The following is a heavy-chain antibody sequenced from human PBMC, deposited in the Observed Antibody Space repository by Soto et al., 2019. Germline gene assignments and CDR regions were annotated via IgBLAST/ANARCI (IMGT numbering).Heavy chain of an antibody. Sequence: SETLSLTCTVSGGSPSSYYWSRVRQPPGEGLEWIGYIYYSGSTNYNPSLKSRVTISVDTSKNQFSLKLSSVTAADTAVYYCARFYYDFWSGYSYNWFDPWGQGTLVTVSS. CDR3: ARFYYDFWSGYSYNWFDP. CDR2: IYYSGST. V-gene: IGHV4-59*01. D-gene: IGHD3-3*01. J-gene: IGHJ5*02. CDR1: GGSPSSYY.